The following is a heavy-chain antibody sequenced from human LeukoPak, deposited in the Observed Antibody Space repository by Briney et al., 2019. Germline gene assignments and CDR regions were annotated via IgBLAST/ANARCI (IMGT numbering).Heavy chain of an antibody. CDR2: FDPEDGEK. Sequence: ASVRVSCKVSGYTLTELSMHWVRQAPGKGLEWMGGFDPEDGEKIYAQKFQGRVTMTEDTSTDTAYMELSSLRSEDTAVYYCATSKGLLLSLDYWGQGTLVTVSP. CDR3: ATSKGLLLSLDY. CDR1: GYTLTELS. J-gene: IGHJ4*02. D-gene: IGHD2-21*02. V-gene: IGHV1-24*01.